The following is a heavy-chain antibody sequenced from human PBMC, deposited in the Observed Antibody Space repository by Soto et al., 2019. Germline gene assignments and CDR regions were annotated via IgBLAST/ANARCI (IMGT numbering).Heavy chain of an antibody. Sequence: SETLSLTCTVSGGSISSYYWSWIRQPPGKGLEWIGYIYYSGSTNYNPSLKSRVTISVDTSKNQFSLKLSSVTAADTAVYYCARGARGDYVWGSYSDFDDWGQGTLVTVSS. V-gene: IGHV4-59*12. CDR3: ARGARGDYVWGSYSDFDD. J-gene: IGHJ4*02. CDR2: IYYSGST. CDR1: GGSISSYY. D-gene: IGHD3-16*01.